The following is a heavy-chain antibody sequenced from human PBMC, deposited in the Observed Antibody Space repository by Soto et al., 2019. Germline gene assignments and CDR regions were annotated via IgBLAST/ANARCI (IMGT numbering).Heavy chain of an antibody. CDR1: GYTFTGYY. D-gene: IGHD6-13*01. CDR2: INPNSGGT. CDR3: ARDSDDGSSLYY. Sequence: QVKLVQSGAEVKKPGASVKVSCKASGYTFTGYYMHWVRQAPGQGLEWMGWINPNSGGTNYAQKFQGWVTMTRDTSINTAYMELSRLRSDDTAVYYCARDSDDGSSLYYWGQGTLVTVSS. V-gene: IGHV1-2*04. J-gene: IGHJ4*02.